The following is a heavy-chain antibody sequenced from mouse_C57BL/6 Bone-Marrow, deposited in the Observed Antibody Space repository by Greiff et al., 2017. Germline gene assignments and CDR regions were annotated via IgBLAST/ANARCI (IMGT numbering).Heavy chain of an antibody. Sequence: QVQLKESGAELARPGASVKLSCKASGYTFTSYGISWVKQRTGQGLEWIGEIYPRSGNTYYNEKCKGKATLTADKSSSTAYMELRSLTSEDSAVYFCARDLYYDYDGDYYAMDYWGQGTSVTVSS. V-gene: IGHV1-81*01. J-gene: IGHJ4*01. CDR2: IYPRSGNT. D-gene: IGHD2-4*01. CDR1: GYTFTSYG. CDR3: ARDLYYDYDGDYYAMDY.